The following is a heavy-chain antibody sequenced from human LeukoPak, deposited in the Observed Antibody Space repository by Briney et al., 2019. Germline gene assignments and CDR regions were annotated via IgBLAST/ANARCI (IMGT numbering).Heavy chain of an antibody. Sequence: GGSLRLSCAASGFTVSSNYMIWVRQAPGRGLEWVSVIYSGGGTYYADSVKGRFTISRDNSKNTLYLQMNSLRAEDTAVYCCARGFELITFGGAIGKLNWFDSWGQGTLVTVSS. CDR3: ARGFELITFGGAIGKLNWFDS. CDR2: IYSGGGT. V-gene: IGHV3-53*01. J-gene: IGHJ5*01. D-gene: IGHD3-16*02. CDR1: GFTVSSNY.